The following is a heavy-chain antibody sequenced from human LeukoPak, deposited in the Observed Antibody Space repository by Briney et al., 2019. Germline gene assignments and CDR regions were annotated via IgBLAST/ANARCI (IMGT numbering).Heavy chain of an antibody. V-gene: IGHV3-48*04. CDR3: ARVSANYQLPTDY. CDR2: ISSSGSTI. D-gene: IGHD2-2*01. Sequence: GGSLRLSCAASGFTFSSYWMSWVRQAPGKGLEWVSYISSSGSTIYYADSVKGRFTISRDNAKNSLYLQMNSLRAEDTAVYYCARVSANYQLPTDYWGQGTLVTVSS. J-gene: IGHJ4*02. CDR1: GFTFSSYW.